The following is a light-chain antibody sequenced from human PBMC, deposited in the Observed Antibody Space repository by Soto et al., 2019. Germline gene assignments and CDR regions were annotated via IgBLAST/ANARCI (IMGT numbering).Light chain of an antibody. CDR1: QGIANY. V-gene: IGKV1-27*01. Sequence: DIQMTQSPSSLSASVGDKVTITCRASQGIANYLAWYQQKPGKVPKLLIYGASTLQSGVPSRFSGSGSGTEFTLTISSLQPDDFATYYCQQYNSYSGTFGQGTKVEIK. CDR3: QQYNSYSGT. CDR2: GAS. J-gene: IGKJ1*01.